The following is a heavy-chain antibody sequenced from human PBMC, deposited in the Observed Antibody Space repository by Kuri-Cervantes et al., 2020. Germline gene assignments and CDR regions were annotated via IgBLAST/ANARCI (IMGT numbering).Heavy chain of an antibody. Sequence: ESLKISCTVPGGSVSSDNYYWSWIRQSPGKGLEWIGYIFYSGSTYYNPSLKSRVTISVDTSKNQFSLKLSSVTAADTAVYYCAREGGYSGYGYFDYWGQGTLVTVSS. CDR3: AREGGYSGYGYFDY. J-gene: IGHJ4*02. D-gene: IGHD5-12*01. CDR1: GGSVSSDNYY. V-gene: IGHV4-61*01. CDR2: IFYSGST.